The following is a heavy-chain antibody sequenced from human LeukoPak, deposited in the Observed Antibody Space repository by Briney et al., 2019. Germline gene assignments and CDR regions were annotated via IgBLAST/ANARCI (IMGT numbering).Heavy chain of an antibody. CDR2: IKQDGSEK. V-gene: IGHV3-7*04. J-gene: IGHJ4*02. Sequence: PGGSLRLSCAASGLTFRSYWMSWVRQAPGKGLEWVANIKQDGSEKYYVDSVKGQFTISRDNAKNSLYLQMNSLRAEDTAVYYCARGRGLDYWGQGTLVTVSS. CDR1: GLTFRSYW. D-gene: IGHD3-16*01. CDR3: ARGRGLDY.